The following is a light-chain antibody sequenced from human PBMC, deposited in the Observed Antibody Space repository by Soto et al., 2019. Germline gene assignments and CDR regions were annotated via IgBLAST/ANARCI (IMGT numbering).Light chain of an antibody. CDR3: LQYGNSPYT. V-gene: IGKV3-20*01. Sequence: EIVLTQSPGTLSLSPGERATLSCRASQSFGSTYLAWHQQKPGQAPRLLIYAASSRATGIPDRFSGSGSGTDFTLTISRLEPEDFAVYYCLQYGNSPYTFGQGTKLEIK. J-gene: IGKJ2*01. CDR2: AAS. CDR1: QSFGSTY.